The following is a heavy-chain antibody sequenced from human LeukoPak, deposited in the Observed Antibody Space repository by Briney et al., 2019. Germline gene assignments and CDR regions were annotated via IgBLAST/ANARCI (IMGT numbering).Heavy chain of an antibody. CDR2: ISGSGGST. V-gene: IGHV3-23*01. CDR1: GFTFSSYA. J-gene: IGHJ5*02. Sequence: GGSLRLSCAASGFTFSSYAMSWVRQAPGKGLEWVSAISGSGGSTYYADSVKGRFTISRDNSKNTLYLQMKSLRAEDTAVYYCAKETTVTPGNVNWFGPWGQGTLVTVSS. D-gene: IGHD4-17*01. CDR3: AKETTVTPGNVNWFGP.